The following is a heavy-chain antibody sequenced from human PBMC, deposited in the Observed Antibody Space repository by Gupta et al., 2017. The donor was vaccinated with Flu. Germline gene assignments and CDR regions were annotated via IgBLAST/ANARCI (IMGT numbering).Heavy chain of an antibody. V-gene: IGHV4-39*01. CDR1: GGSVCGSGYF. CDR3: ARRTAKRNTSSGRWFDP. Sequence: QLQLQESCPGLLKPSETLSLTFSVSGGSVCGSGYFWGWIRQPPGKGLEWIGTIYYSGNTYSKPSPRRLVTMSIETPKKQFSLKVRSVTAAETAVYYCARRTAKRNTSSGRWFDPWGRGTLVTVSS. CDR2: IYYSGNT. D-gene: IGHD6-6*01. J-gene: IGHJ5*02.